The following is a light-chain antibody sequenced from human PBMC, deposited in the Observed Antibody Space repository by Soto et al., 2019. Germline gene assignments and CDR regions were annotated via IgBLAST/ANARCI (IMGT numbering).Light chain of an antibody. CDR3: HQYNSWPPIT. CDR1: QSVSNY. Sequence: EIILTQSPGTLSLSPGERARLSCRASQSVSNYLAWYQQKPGQAPRLLIYDASNRATGIPARFSGSGSGTEFTLTINSLQSEDFAVYFCHQYNSWPPITFGQGTRLEIK. CDR2: DAS. J-gene: IGKJ5*01. V-gene: IGKV3D-15*01.